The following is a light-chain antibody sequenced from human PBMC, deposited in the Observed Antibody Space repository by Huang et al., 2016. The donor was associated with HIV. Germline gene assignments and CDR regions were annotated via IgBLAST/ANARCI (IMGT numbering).Light chain of an antibody. J-gene: IGKJ1*01. CDR2: DAS. V-gene: IGKV3-11*01. Sequence: EIVLTQSPATLSLSPGEGATPSCRASQSIGSYLAWYQQRPGQAPRLLIYDASVRATGIPARFSGRGSGTDFTLTISSLEPEDFAVYYCQQRNNWPPWTFGQGTKVELK. CDR1: QSIGSY. CDR3: QQRNNWPPWT.